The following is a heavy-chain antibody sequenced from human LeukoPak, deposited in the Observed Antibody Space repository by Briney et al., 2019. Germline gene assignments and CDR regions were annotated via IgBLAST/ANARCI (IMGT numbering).Heavy chain of an antibody. Sequence: SETLSLTCTVSGGSISSGSYYWSWIRQHPGKGLEWIGYIFYSGGTYYNPSLKSRVTISVDTSKNQFSLKLSSVTAADTAVYYCARTRDYGDYAGYFDLWGRGTLVTVSS. D-gene: IGHD4-17*01. CDR2: IFYSGGT. V-gene: IGHV4-31*03. CDR3: ARTRDYGDYAGYFDL. CDR1: GGSISSGSYY. J-gene: IGHJ2*01.